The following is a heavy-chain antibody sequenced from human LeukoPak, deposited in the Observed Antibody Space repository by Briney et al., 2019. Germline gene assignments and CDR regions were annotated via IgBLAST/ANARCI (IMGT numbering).Heavy chain of an antibody. Sequence: SSETLSLTCTVSGGSISSYYWSWIRQPAGKGLEWIGRIYTSGSTNYNPSLKSRVTMSVDTSKNQFSLKLSSVTAADTAVYYCARDRTGTKGYYYYYYGMDVWGQGTTVTVSS. V-gene: IGHV4-4*07. CDR1: GGSISSYY. D-gene: IGHD1-1*01. CDR2: IYTSGST. CDR3: ARDRTGTKGYYYYYYGMDV. J-gene: IGHJ6*02.